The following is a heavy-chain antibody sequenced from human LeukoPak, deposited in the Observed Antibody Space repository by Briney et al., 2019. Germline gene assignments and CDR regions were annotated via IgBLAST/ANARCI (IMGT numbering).Heavy chain of an antibody. CDR2: ISAYNGNT. CDR3: ARGPYCSGGTCYSQFLDH. CDR1: GYTFTSYG. V-gene: IGHV1-18*01. D-gene: IGHD2-15*01. J-gene: IGHJ4*02. Sequence: ASVKVSCKASGYTFTSYGISWVRQAPGQGLEWMGWISAYNGNTNYAQKLQGRVTMTTDTSTSTAYMELRSLRSDDTAVYYCARGPYCSGGTCYSQFLDHWGQGTLVTVSS.